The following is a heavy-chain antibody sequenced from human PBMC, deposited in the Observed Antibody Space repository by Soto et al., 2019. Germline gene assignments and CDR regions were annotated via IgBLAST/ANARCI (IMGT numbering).Heavy chain of an antibody. D-gene: IGHD2-8*01. V-gene: IGHV4-59*01. CDR3: ARDRSTYGGGGTGEVKENWFDP. CDR2: AYYSGDT. J-gene: IGHJ5*02. CDR1: GGSISRYY. Sequence: QVQLQESGPGVVKASETLSLTCSVSGGSISRYYWSWIRQPPGKGLEWIGYAYYSGDTGYNPSFQSRVTMAVDTSKNQVSIKLTSVTAADTAVYYCARDRSTYGGGGTGEVKENWFDPWGQGALVTVSS.